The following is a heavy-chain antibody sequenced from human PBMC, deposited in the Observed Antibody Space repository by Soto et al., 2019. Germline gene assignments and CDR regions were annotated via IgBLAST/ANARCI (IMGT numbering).Heavy chain of an antibody. CDR2: INPNSGGT. Sequence: QVQLVQSGAEVKKPGASVKVSCKASGYTFTGYYMHWVRQAPGQGLEWMGWINPNSGGTNYAQKFQGRVTMTRDTSISTAYMELSRLRSDDTAVYYCARDRTVIMSSSSHFDYWGQGTLVTVSS. D-gene: IGHD6-6*01. J-gene: IGHJ4*02. CDR1: GYTFTGYY. V-gene: IGHV1-2*02. CDR3: ARDRTVIMSSSSHFDY.